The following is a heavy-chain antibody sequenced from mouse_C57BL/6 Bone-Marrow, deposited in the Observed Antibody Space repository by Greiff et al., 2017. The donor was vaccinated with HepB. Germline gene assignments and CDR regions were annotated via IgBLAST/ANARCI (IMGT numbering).Heavy chain of an antibody. D-gene: IGHD1-1*01. J-gene: IGHJ3*01. Sequence: LVESGPELVKPGASVKISCKASGYAFSSSWMNWVKQRPGKGLEWIGRIYPGDGDTNYNGKFKGKATLTADKSSSTAYMQLSSLTSEDSAVYFCARAPLYYYGSSYWFAYWGKGTLGTVTA. CDR2: IYPGDGDT. CDR1: GYAFSSSW. CDR3: ARAPLYYYGSSYWFAY. V-gene: IGHV1-82*01.